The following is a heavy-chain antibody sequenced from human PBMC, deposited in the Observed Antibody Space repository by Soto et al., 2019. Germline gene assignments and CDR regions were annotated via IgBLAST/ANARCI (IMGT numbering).Heavy chain of an antibody. D-gene: IGHD3-16*01. CDR1: GGTFSSYA. J-gene: IGHJ4*02. Sequence: GASVKVSCTASGGTFSSYAISWVRQAPGQGLEWMGGIIPIFGTANYAQKFQGRVTITADESTSTAYMELSSLRSEDTAVYYCARVRGGLKYYFDYWGQGTLVTVSS. CDR3: ARVRGGLKYYFDY. V-gene: IGHV1-69*13. CDR2: IIPIFGTA.